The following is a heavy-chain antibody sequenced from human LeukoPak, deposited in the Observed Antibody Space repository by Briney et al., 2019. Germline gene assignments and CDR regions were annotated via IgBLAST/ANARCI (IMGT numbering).Heavy chain of an antibody. CDR3: TTFND. J-gene: IGHJ4*02. V-gene: IGHV3-15*01. CDR1: RFAFSNAY. CDR2: IKSKPDGGAT. Sequence: GGSLRLSRVASRFAFSNAYLNWVRQAPGKGLEWVGRIKSKPDGGATDYVATIEGRLTISRDDSENTLYLQMNSLKIEDTGVYYCTTFNDWGQGTLVTVSS. D-gene: IGHD2-8*01.